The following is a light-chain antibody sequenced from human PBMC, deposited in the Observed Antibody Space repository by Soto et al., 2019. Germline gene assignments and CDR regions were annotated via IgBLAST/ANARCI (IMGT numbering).Light chain of an antibody. V-gene: IGLV2-11*01. CDR3: CSYAGSYTYV. J-gene: IGLJ1*01. Sequence: QSALTQPRSLSGSPGQSVTISCTGTSSDVGYDNQVSWYQQHPGKAPKLIIYGVTQWPSGVPDRFSGSKSGNTASLTISGLQAEDEADYFCCSYAGSYTYVFVTGTKVTVL. CDR2: GVT. CDR1: SSDVGYDNQ.